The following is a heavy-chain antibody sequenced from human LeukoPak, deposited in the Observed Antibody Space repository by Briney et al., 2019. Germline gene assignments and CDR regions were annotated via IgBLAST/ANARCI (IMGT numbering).Heavy chain of an antibody. CDR3: AKDASTVTLHADY. CDR2: LSYDGSNS. CDR1: GFTFSSFG. Sequence: GRSLRLSCAASGFTFSSFGMHWVRQAPGKGLEWVAVLSYDGSNSYYADSVKGRFTISRDNSKNTLYLQMNSLRGEDTAVYYCAKDASTVTLHADYWGQGTPVTVSS. J-gene: IGHJ4*02. V-gene: IGHV3-30*18. D-gene: IGHD4-17*01.